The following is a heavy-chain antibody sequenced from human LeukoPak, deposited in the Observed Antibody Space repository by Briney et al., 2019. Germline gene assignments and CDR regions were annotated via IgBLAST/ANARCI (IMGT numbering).Heavy chain of an antibody. CDR2: INDSRSK. CDR3: ARDANPVAAGTYNWFDP. D-gene: IGHD6-13*01. V-gene: IGHV4-31*03. CDR1: GASISNGGNF. Sequence: SQTLSLTCSVSGASISNGGNFWSWIRQHPGRGLEWIGYINDSRSKYYNPSLKSRVTISVDTSKNQFSLKLSSVTAADTAVYYCARDANPVAAGTYNWFDPWGQETLVTVSS. J-gene: IGHJ5*02.